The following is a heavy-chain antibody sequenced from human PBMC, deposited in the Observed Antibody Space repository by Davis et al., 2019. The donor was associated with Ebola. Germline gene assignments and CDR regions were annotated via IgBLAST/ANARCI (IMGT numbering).Heavy chain of an antibody. V-gene: IGHV4-34*01. J-gene: IGHJ6*02. CDR1: GGSFSGYY. D-gene: IGHD3-3*01. CDR3: AREGAYYDFWSAQPYYGMDV. CDR2: INHSGST. Sequence: MPSETLSLTCAVYGGSFSGYYWSWIRQPPGKGLEWIGEINHSGSTNYNPFLKSRVTISVDTSKNQFSLKLSSVTAADTAVYYCAREGAYYDFWSAQPYYGMDVWGQGTTVTVSS.